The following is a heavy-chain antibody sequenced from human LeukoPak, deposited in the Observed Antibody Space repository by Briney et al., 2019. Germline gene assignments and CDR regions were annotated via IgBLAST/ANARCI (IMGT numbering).Heavy chain of an antibody. J-gene: IGHJ4*02. CDR1: GYTFTSHV. V-gene: IGHV1-3*04. CDR3: ARPTLEYSSSFLTD. Sequence: ASVKVSGKASGYTFTSHVIHWVRQAPGHRLDWMGWIDTANGNTQNSQNFQGRVTITRDTSASTAYMELRSLRSDDTAVYYCARPTLEYSSSFLTDWGQGTLVTVSS. D-gene: IGHD6-6*01. CDR2: IDTANGNT.